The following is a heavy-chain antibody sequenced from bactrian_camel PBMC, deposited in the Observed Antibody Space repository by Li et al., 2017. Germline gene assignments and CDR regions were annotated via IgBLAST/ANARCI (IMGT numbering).Heavy chain of an antibody. J-gene: IGHJ4*01. CDR2: IYTGTKSVYGDTT. Sequence: HVQLVESGGGSVQAGGSLRLSCSVSGNYSPYGRYCMGWFRQSPGKQREGVAIIYTGTKSVYGDTTYYPDSVKGRFTVSQDTVTATVYLQMDDLKPEDTAMYYCAAGIMWCGLAQSEYDYWGQGTQVTVS. V-gene: IGHV3S54*01. CDR1: GNYSPYGRYC. CDR3: AAGIMWCGLAQSEYDY. D-gene: IGHD2*01.